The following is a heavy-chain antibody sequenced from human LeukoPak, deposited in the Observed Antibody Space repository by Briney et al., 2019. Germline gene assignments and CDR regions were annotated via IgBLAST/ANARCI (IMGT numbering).Heavy chain of an antibody. CDR2: TYTGGNS. J-gene: IGHJ3*02. D-gene: IGHD3-22*01. CDR3: ARRGRGSAAVVAPRSFDI. V-gene: IGHV3-53*01. Sequence: GSLRLSCAASGFTVSSIHMVWVRQAPGKGLEWGSVTYTGGNSYYADSVKGRFMISGDISSNTLYLQMNSLRAEGSALYYCARRGRGSAAVVAPRSFDICGDRTKVTVSS. CDR1: GFTVSSIH.